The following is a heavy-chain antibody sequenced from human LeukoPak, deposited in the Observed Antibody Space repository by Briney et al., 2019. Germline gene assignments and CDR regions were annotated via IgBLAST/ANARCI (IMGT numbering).Heavy chain of an antibody. D-gene: IGHD3-22*01. J-gene: IGHJ4*02. Sequence: GGSLRLSCAASGFTFSSYAMSWVRQAPGKGLEWVSAISGSGGSTYYADSVKGRFTISRDNSKNTLYLQMNSLRAEDTAVYYCAEDFYPTYDSSLYLFDYWGQGTLVTVSS. CDR2: ISGSGGST. CDR3: AEDFYPTYDSSLYLFDY. CDR1: GFTFSSYA. V-gene: IGHV3-23*01.